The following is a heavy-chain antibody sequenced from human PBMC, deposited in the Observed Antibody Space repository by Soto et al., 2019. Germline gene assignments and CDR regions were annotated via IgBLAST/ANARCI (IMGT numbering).Heavy chain of an antibody. V-gene: IGHV3-23*01. CDR2: IGANGGGT. D-gene: IGHD4-17*01. CDR3: ARDPNGDYLGAFDF. Sequence: EVQLLEPGGGLVQPGGSLRLSCAASGFTFSSFFMSWVRQAPGKGLDWVSGIGANGGGTYYADSVKGRFIISRDNSKNPLYLQMHSLRAEDTAVYYCARDPNGDYLGAFDFWGQTTMVTVSS. CDR1: GFTFSSFF. J-gene: IGHJ3*01.